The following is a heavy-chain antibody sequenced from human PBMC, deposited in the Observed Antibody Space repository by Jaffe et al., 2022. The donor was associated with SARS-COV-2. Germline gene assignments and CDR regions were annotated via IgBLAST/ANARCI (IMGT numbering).Heavy chain of an antibody. CDR2: IAVASGIT. J-gene: IGHJ4*02. CDR3: AAGYDGSGYLH. Sequence: QMQLVQSGPEVKKPGTSVKVACKASGFSAVQWVRQARGQRLEWIGWIAVASGITNYAQNFQGRVTITWDMSTGTAYMVLSSLRSEDTAVYYCAAGYDGSGYLHWGQGTLVTVSS. D-gene: IGHD3-22*01. V-gene: IGHV1-58*01. CDR1: GFSA.